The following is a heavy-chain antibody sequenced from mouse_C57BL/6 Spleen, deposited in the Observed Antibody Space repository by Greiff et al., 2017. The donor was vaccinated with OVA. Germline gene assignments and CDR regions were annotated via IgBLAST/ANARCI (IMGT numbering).Heavy chain of an antibody. V-gene: IGHV5-12*01. Sequence: EVQRVESGGGLVQPGGSLKLSRAASGFTFSDYYMYWVRQTPEKRLEWVAYISNGGGSTYYPDTVKGRFTISRDNAKNTLYLQMSRLKSEDTAMYYCARSEDDYDRGDYAMDYWGQGTSVTVSS. CDR1: GFTFSDYY. CDR2: ISNGGGST. J-gene: IGHJ4*01. CDR3: ARSEDDYDRGDYAMDY. D-gene: IGHD2-4*01.